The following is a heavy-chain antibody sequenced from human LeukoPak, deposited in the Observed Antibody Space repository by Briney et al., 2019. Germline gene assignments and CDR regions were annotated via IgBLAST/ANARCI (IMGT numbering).Heavy chain of an antibody. CDR2: ISYDGSNK. Sequence: GGSLRLSCAASGFTFSSYAMHWVRQAPGKGLEWVAVISYDGSNKYYADSVKGRFSISRDNAKSSLFLQMNSLRAEDTAVYYCARESYGDYYNWFDPWGQGTLVTVSS. CDR3: ARESYGDYYNWFDP. V-gene: IGHV3-30-3*01. CDR1: GFTFSSYA. D-gene: IGHD4-17*01. J-gene: IGHJ5*02.